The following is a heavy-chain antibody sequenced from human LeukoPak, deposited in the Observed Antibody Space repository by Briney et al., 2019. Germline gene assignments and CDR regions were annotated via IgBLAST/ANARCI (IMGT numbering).Heavy chain of an antibody. D-gene: IGHD1-14*01. CDR2: INYKGGTT. CDR1: GFTLSSFS. J-gene: IGHJ4*02. CDR3: ARVGPETAFDY. V-gene: IGHV3-64*02. Sequence: PGGSLRLSCAASGFTLSSFSMHWVRQSPGRGLEYVSAINYKGGTTYYADSVKGRFTISRDNSKNTLYLQIASLRDEDMAVYYCARVGPETAFDYWGQGTLVTVSS.